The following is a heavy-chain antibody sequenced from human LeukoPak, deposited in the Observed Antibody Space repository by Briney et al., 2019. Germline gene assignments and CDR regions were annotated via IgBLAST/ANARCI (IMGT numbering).Heavy chain of an antibody. Sequence: ASVKVSCKASGYTFTGYYMHWVRQAPGQGLEWMGWVNPNSGGTNYAQKFQGRVTMTRDTSISTAYMELSRLRSDDTAVYYCARDREQQLVRAFDIWGQGTMVTVSS. V-gene: IGHV1-2*02. CDR1: GYTFTGYY. CDR2: VNPNSGGT. D-gene: IGHD6-13*01. CDR3: ARDREQQLVRAFDI. J-gene: IGHJ3*02.